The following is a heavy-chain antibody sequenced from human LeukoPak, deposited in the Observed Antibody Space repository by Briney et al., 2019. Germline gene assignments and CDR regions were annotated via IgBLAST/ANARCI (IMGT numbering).Heavy chain of an antibody. CDR1: GGSFSGYY. CDR2: INHSGST. J-gene: IGHJ5*02. V-gene: IGHV4-34*01. Sequence: PSETLSLTCAVYGGSFSGYYWSWIRQPPGKGLEWIGDINHSGSTNYNPSLKSRVTISVDTSKNQFSLKLSSVTAADTAVYYCARGGPMVRGVIIPSQRFDPWGQGTLVTVSS. CDR3: ARGGPMVRGVIIPSQRFDP. D-gene: IGHD3-10*01.